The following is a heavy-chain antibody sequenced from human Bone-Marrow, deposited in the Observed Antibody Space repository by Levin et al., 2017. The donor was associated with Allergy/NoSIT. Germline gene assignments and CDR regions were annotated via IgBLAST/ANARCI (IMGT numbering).Heavy chain of an antibody. Sequence: TGESLKISCKASGYTFTSYDINWVRQATGQGLEWMGWMNPNSGNTGYAQKFQGRVTMTRNTSISTAYMELSSLRSEDTAVYYCARLMVRVRVDGFDPWGQGTLVTVSS. V-gene: IGHV1-8*01. CDR1: GYTFTSYD. D-gene: IGHD3-10*01. CDR2: MNPNSGNT. CDR3: ARLMVRVRVDGFDP. J-gene: IGHJ5*02.